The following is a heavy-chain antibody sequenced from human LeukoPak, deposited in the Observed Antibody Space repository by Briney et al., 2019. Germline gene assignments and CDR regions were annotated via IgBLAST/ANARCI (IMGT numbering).Heavy chain of an antibody. CDR2: ISGSGGST. CDR1: GFTFSSYA. Sequence: PGGSLRLSCAASGFTFSSYAMSWVRQAPGKGLEWVSAISGSGGSTYYADSVKGRFTISRDNSKNTLYLQMNSLRAEDTAVYYCAKGNLVRGGAPYYYGMDVWGQGTTVTVSS. D-gene: IGHD2-15*01. J-gene: IGHJ6*02. CDR3: AKGNLVRGGAPYYYGMDV. V-gene: IGHV3-23*01.